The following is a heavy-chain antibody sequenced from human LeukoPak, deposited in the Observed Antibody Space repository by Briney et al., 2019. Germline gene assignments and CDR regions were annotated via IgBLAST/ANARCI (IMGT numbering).Heavy chain of an antibody. Sequence: PGGSLRLSCAASGFTFSSYAMHWVRQAPGKGLEYVSAISTNGGSTFYANSVKGRFTISRDNSKNTLYLQMGSLRPEDMAVYYCARGTSPWGVLQFNAFDIWGQGTMVTVSS. D-gene: IGHD3-16*01. CDR3: ARGTSPWGVLQFNAFDI. J-gene: IGHJ3*02. V-gene: IGHV3-64*01. CDR2: ISTNGGST. CDR1: GFTFSSYA.